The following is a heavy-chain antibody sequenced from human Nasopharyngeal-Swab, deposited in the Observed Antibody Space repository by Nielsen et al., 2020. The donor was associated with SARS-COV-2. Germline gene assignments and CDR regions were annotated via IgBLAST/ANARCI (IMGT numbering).Heavy chain of an antibody. J-gene: IGHJ4*02. CDR1: GFTFSSYT. V-gene: IGHV3-30*04. CDR2: ISYDASDK. D-gene: IGHD4-17*01. CDR3: ARENDYADEYYFDY. Sequence: GGSLRLSCAASGFTFSSYTIHWVRQAPGKGLEWVAVISYDASDKYYADSVKGRFTLSRDNSKNTVYLQMNSLRAEDTAVYYCARENDYADEYYFDYWGQGTLVTVSS.